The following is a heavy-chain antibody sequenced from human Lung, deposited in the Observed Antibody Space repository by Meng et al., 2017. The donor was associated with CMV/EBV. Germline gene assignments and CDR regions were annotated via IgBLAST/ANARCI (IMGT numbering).Heavy chain of an antibody. V-gene: IGHV1-69*05. J-gene: IGHJ4*02. CDR3: ASLSGLSGYALQRGYYIDS. CDR1: TFSSSA. D-gene: IGHD5-12*01. Sequence: TFSSSAISWVRQAPGQGLEWMGGIVPLFATADYARKFQGRLTITTDESTNTAYMELSSLRSEDTAVYYCASLSGLSGYALQRGYYIDSWGRGTLVTVSS. CDR2: IVPLFATA.